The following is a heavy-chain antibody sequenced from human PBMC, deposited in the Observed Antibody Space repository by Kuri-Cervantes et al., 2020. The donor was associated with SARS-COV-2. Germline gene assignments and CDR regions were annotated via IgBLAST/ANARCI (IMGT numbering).Heavy chain of an antibody. CDR2: IYWNDDK. Sequence: SGPTLVKPTQTLTLTCTFSGFSLSTSGVGVGWIRQPPGKALGWLALIYWNDDKRYSPSLKSRLTITKDTSKNQVVLTMTNMDPVDTATYYCAHTLVVPDFDYWGQGTLVTVSS. CDR3: AHTLVVPDFDY. V-gene: IGHV2-5*01. J-gene: IGHJ4*02. CDR1: GFSLSTSGVG. D-gene: IGHD2-2*01.